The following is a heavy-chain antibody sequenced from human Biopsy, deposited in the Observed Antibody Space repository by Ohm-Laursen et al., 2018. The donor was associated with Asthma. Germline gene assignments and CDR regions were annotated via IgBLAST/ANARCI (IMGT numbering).Heavy chain of an antibody. CDR1: GASISSDGYC. J-gene: IGHJ5*02. CDR2: IYSSGGT. D-gene: IGHD6-13*01. CDR3: AREAATAGFFDP. V-gene: IGHV4-31*03. Sequence: SETLSLTCTVSGASISSDGYCWFWVRQHPGKGLELIGYIYSSGGTYYNPSLKSRVTISMDRSKNQFSLKVNSVTAADTAVYYCAREAATAGFFDPWGQGSLVTVSS.